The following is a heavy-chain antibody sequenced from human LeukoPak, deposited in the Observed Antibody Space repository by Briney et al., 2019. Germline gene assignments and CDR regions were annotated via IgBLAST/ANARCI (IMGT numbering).Heavy chain of an antibody. CDR2: IYSGDST. V-gene: IGHV3-66*02. J-gene: IGHJ6*02. CDR1: FXVSSNF. Sequence: FXVSSNFMSXVRQAPGKXVEWGXVIYSGDSTYYTDSVKGRFTISRDNSKNTLYLQINSLRAEDTAVYYCARSSAGYYYYYGMDVWGQGTTVTVSS. D-gene: IGHD6-13*01. CDR3: ARSSAGYYYYYGMDV.